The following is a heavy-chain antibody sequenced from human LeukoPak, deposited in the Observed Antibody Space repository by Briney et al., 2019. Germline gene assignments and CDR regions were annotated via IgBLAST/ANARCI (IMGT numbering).Heavy chain of an antibody. CDR3: AAGYCSGGSCHRGYFQH. CDR2: ISAYNGNT. D-gene: IGHD2-15*01. CDR1: GYTFTSYG. V-gene: IGHV1-18*01. Sequence: GASVKVSCKASGYTFTSYGISWVRQAPGQGLEWMGWISAYNGNTNYAQKFQGRVTITTDESTSTAYMELSSLRSEDTAVYYCAAGYCSGGSCHRGYFQHWGQGTLVTVSS. J-gene: IGHJ1*01.